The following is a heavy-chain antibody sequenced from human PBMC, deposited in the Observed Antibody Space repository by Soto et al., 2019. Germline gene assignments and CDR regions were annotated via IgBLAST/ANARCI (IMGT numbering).Heavy chain of an antibody. J-gene: IGHJ4*02. CDR3: ARASVTVVGTTSY. Sequence: QVQLVQSGPEVKKPGASAKVSCKASGYTFSNYGISWMRQVPGQGLEWMGWISAYNGETKYAQKFQGRVSMTTDTSTSTAYMELASLRSDDTAVYYCARASVTVVGTTSYWGQGTLGTVAS. D-gene: IGHD2-15*01. CDR2: ISAYNGET. CDR1: GYTFSNYG. V-gene: IGHV1-18*01.